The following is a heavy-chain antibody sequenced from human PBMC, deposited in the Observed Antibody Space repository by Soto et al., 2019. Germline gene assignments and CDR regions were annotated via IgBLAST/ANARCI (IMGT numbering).Heavy chain of an antibody. D-gene: IGHD4-4*01. CDR2: IIPIFGTA. Sequence: SVKVSCKDSGGTFSSYAISWVRQAPGQGLEWMGGIIPIFGTANYAQKFQGRVTITADESTSTVYMEVSSLRSEDTAVYYCARELAGLTTVLYYYGMDVWGQGTTVTVSS. V-gene: IGHV1-69*13. CDR1: GGTFSSYA. J-gene: IGHJ6*02. CDR3: ARELAGLTTVLYYYGMDV.